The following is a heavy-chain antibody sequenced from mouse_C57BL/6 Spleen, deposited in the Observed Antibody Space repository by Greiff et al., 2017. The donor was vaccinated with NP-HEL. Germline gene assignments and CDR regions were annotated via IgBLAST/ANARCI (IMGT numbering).Heavy chain of an antibody. Sequence: QVQLQQPGAELVKPGASVQMSCKASGYTFTSYWITWVKQRPGQGLEWIGDIYPGSGSTNYNEKFTSKATLTVYTSSSTAYMQLSSLTSEDSAVYYCARERSYYGSSYVYWGQGTLVTVSA. J-gene: IGHJ3*01. V-gene: IGHV1-55*01. D-gene: IGHD1-1*01. CDR1: GYTFTSYW. CDR2: IYPGSGST. CDR3: ARERSYYGSSYVY.